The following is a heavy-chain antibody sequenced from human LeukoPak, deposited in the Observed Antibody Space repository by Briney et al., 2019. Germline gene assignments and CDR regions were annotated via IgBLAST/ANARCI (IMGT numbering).Heavy chain of an antibody. CDR1: GFTFSSYA. D-gene: IGHD2-8*01. Sequence: GGSLRPSCAASGFTFSSYAMHWVRQAPGKGLEWVAVISYDGSNKYYADSVKGRFTISRDNSKNTLYLQMNSLRAEDTAVHYCARDGPPMVYASDYYYGMDVWGQGTTVTVSS. J-gene: IGHJ6*02. CDR2: ISYDGSNK. V-gene: IGHV3-30-3*01. CDR3: ARDGPPMVYASDYYYGMDV.